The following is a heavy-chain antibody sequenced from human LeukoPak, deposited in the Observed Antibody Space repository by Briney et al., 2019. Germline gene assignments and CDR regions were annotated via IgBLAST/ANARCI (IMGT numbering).Heavy chain of an antibody. Sequence: GRSLSLSCAASGFTFDDYAMHWVRHAPGKGLEWVSGISWNSGSIGYADSVKGRFTISRDNAKNSLYLQMNSLRAEDTALYYCVRSTTAFNYYASGYYFDYWGQGTLVTVSS. CDR1: GFTFDDYA. V-gene: IGHV3-9*01. CDR2: ISWNSGSI. CDR3: VRSTTAFNYYASGYYFDY. J-gene: IGHJ4*02. D-gene: IGHD3-10*01.